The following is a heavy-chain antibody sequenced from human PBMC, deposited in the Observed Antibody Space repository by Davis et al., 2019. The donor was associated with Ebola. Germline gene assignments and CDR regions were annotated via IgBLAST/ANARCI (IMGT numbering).Heavy chain of an antibody. CDR3: ARAKSIVGATNY. V-gene: IGHV3-23*01. D-gene: IGHD1-26*01. CDR1: GFTFSSYA. CDR2: ISGSGGST. Sequence: GGSLRLSCAASGFTFSSYAMSWVRQAPGKGLEWVSAISGSGGSTYYADSVKGRFTISRDNSKNTLYLQMNSLRAEDTAVYYCARAKSIVGATNYWGQGTLVTVSS. J-gene: IGHJ4*02.